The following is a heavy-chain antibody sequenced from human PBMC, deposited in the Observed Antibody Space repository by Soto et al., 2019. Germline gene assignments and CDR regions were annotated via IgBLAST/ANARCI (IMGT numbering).Heavy chain of an antibody. D-gene: IGHD2-15*01. CDR3: VRIWFVP. V-gene: IGHV1-69*12. J-gene: IGHJ5*02. Sequence: QVQTVQSGAAVKKPGSSVKVSCKASGGTFSSYAISWVRQAPGQGLEWMGGIIPIFGTANYAQKFQGRVTITADESTSTASMELSILRFEYTSLYDCVRIWFVPRRQGIPVTDSS. CDR1: GGTFSSYA. CDR2: IIPIFGTA.